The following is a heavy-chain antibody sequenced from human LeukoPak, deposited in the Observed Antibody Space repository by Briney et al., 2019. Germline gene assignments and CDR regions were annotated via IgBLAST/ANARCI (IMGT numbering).Heavy chain of an antibody. J-gene: IGHJ4*02. D-gene: IGHD5-24*01. CDR2: IYPADSDT. CDR3: ARRRGDGYNSPFDY. Sequence: GESLKISCKGSGYSFPDYWIDWVRQIPGQGLEWMGIIYPADSDTRYSPSFQGQVTISADKSINTAYLQWSTLKASDTATYYCARRRGDGYNSPFDYWGQGTLVTVPS. CDR1: GYSFPDYW. V-gene: IGHV5-51*01.